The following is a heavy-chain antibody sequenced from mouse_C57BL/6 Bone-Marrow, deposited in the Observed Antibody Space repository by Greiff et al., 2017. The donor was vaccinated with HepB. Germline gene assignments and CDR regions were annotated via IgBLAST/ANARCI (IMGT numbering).Heavy chain of an antibody. D-gene: IGHD2-3*01. CDR2: IYPGSGST. CDR3: ARGGGWLLQFAY. CDR1: GYTFTSYW. V-gene: IGHV1-55*01. J-gene: IGHJ3*01. Sequence: QVQLQQPGAEPVKPGASVKMSCKASGYTFTSYWITWVKQRPGQGLEWIGDIYPGSGSTNYNEKFKSKATLTVDTSSSTAYMQLSSLTSEDSAVYYCARGGGWLLQFAYWGQGTLVTVSA.